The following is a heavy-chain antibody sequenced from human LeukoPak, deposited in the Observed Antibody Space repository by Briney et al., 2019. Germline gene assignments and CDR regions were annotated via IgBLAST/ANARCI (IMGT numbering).Heavy chain of an antibody. CDR2: ISASGHYT. D-gene: IGHD3-16*01. CDR1: GFTFSNSA. CDR3: AKDGSWGDYYFYFYIDV. J-gene: IGHJ6*03. V-gene: IGHV3-23*01. Sequence: GGSLRLSCEASGFTFSNSAMSWVRQAPGKGLEWVSGISASGHYTYNADSAKGRFTVSRDNSKNTLYLQMNSLRAEDTALYYCAKDGSWGDYYFYFYIDVWGKGTTVTVSS.